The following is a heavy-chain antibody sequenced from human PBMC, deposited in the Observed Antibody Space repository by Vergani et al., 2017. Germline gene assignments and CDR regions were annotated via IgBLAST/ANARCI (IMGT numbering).Heavy chain of an antibody. J-gene: IGHJ4*02. Sequence: EVQLVESGGVVVQPGGSLRLSCAASGFTFDDYTMHWVRQAPGKGLEWVSLISWDGGSTYYADSVKGRFTISRDNSKNSLYLQMNSLRAEDTAVYYCARGPELEHLHFPYWGQGTLVTVSS. CDR3: ARGPELEHLHFPY. CDR2: ISWDGGST. CDR1: GFTFDDYT. V-gene: IGHV3-43*01. D-gene: IGHD1/OR15-1a*01.